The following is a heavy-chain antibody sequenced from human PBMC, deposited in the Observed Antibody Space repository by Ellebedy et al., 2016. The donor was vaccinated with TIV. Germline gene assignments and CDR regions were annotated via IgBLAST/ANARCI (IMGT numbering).Heavy chain of an antibody. D-gene: IGHD2-8*02. Sequence: GESLKISCAASGFTFSSYWMSWVRQAPGKGLEWVSAISGSGGSTYYADSVKGRFTISRDNSKNTLYLQLNSLRAEDTAVYYCAKEVERYWDSWGQGTLVTVSS. CDR3: AKEVERYWDS. V-gene: IGHV3-23*01. J-gene: IGHJ4*02. CDR1: GFTFSSYW. CDR2: ISGSGGST.